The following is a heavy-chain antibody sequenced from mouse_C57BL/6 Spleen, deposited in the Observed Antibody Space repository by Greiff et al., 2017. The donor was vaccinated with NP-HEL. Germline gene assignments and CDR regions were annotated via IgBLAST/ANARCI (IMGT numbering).Heavy chain of an antibody. V-gene: IGHV10-3*01. Sequence: EVKLEESGGGLVQPKGSLKLSCAASGFTFTTYAMHWVRQAPGKGVEWVARIRSKSSNNATYYADSVKDRFTIYRADLQSMLYLQMNNLKTEDTAMYYGVRSSDGYYDYYAMDYWGQGTSVTVSS. CDR2: IRSKSSNNAT. D-gene: IGHD2-3*01. J-gene: IGHJ4*01. CDR1: GFTFTTYA. CDR3: VRSSDGYYDYYAMDY.